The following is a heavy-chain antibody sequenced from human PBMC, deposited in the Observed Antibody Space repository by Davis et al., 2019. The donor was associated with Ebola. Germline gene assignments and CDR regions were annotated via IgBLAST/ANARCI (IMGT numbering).Heavy chain of an antibody. D-gene: IGHD3-22*01. J-gene: IGHJ4*02. CDR2: ISAYNGNT. CDR1: GYTFTSYG. V-gene: IGHV1-18*01. Sequence: ASVKVSCKASGYTFTSYGISWVRQAPGQGLEWMGWISAYNGNTNYAQKLQGRVTMTTDTSTSTAYMELRSLRSDDTAVYYCARGRRSYYDSSWVYFDYWGQGTLVTVSS. CDR3: ARGRRSYYDSSWVYFDY.